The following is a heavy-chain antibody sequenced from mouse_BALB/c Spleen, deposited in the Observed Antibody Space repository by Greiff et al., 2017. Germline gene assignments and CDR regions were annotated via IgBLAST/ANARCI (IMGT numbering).Heavy chain of an antibody. CDR1: GFTFSSFG. D-gene: IGHD1-1*01. CDR2: ISSGSSTI. J-gene: IGHJ3*01. Sequence: DVQLQESGGGLVQPGGSRKLSCAASGFTFSSFGMHWVRQAPEKGLEWVAYISSGSSTIYYADTVKGRFTISRDNPKNTLFLQMTSLRSEDTAMYYCARSYGSSLWGQGTLVTVSA. CDR3: ARSYGSSL. V-gene: IGHV5-17*02.